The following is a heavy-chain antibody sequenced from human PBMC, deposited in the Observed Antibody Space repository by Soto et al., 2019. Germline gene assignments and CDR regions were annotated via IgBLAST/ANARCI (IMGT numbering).Heavy chain of an antibody. Sequence: EVQLLESGGGLVQPGGSLRLSCAASGFTFSNYAINWVRLAPGKGLEWVSGISGGGGSTYYADSVKGRFTIFRDTSKNRWFLKMTGLRAAEPAVYSFAKGFMVVGTVSRPDDAFVVWAQG. CDR3: AKGFMVVGTVSRPDDAFVV. V-gene: IGHV3-23*01. D-gene: IGHD2-21*02. J-gene: IGHJ3*01. CDR2: ISGGGGST. CDR1: GFTFSNYA.